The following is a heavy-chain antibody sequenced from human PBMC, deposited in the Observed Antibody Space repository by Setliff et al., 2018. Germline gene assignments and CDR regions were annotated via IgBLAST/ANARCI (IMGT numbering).Heavy chain of an antibody. V-gene: IGHV3-15*05. Sequence: KAGGSLRLSCGASGFSLSSAWMSWVRHSPGKGLEWVGRITSKIDGSSTDYAASVKGRFSISRDDSKNVVYLQMNSLKSEDAAVYYCTTGDYNYYFKSWGQGALVTVSS. J-gene: IGHJ4*02. D-gene: IGHD1-1*01. CDR3: TTGDYNYYFKS. CDR2: ITSKIDGSST. CDR1: GFSLSSAW.